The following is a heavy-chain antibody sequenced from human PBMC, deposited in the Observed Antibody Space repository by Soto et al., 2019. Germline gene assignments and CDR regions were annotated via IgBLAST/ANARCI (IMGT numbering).Heavy chain of an antibody. D-gene: IGHD2-2*01. CDR3: ARTRSVIPAAITAFDI. V-gene: IGHV3-11*01. J-gene: IGHJ3*02. CDR1: GFTFSDFY. CDR2: ISSSGPTM. Sequence: QVQLVESGGGLVKPGGSLRLSCAASGFTFSDFYMSWIRRAPGKGLEWVSYISSSGPTMFYADSVKGRFTISRDNAKSSLDLQMNSLRAEDTAVYYWARTRSVIPAAITAFDIWGQGTMVTVSS.